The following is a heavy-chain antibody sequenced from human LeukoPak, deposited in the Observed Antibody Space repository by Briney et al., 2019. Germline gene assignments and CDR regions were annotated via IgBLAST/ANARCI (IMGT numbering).Heavy chain of an antibody. CDR2: FDPGDGET. D-gene: IGHD2-8*01. CDR1: GYTLTGLS. Sequence: ASVKVSCKVSGYTLTGLSMHWVRQAPGKGLEWMGGFDPGDGETIYAQKFQGRVTMTEDTSTDTAYMELSSLRSEDTAVYYCATDRGGRLYRAGFDYWGQGTLVTVSS. V-gene: IGHV1-24*01. J-gene: IGHJ4*02. CDR3: ATDRGGRLYRAGFDY.